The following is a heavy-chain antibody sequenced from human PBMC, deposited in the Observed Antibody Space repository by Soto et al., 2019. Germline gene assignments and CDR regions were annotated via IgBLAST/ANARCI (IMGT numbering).Heavy chain of an antibody. V-gene: IGHV1-3*01. D-gene: IGHD6-19*01. CDR1: GGTFTSYA. J-gene: IGHJ6*02. CDR3: ASRQVVAGTNDYYYGMDV. CDR2: INAGNGNT. Sequence: ASVKVSCKASGGTFTSYAMHWVRQAPGQRLEWMGWINAGNGNTKYSQKFQGRVTIIRDTAASTAYMELSSLRSEDTAVYYCASRQVVAGTNDYYYGMDVWGQGTTVTVSS.